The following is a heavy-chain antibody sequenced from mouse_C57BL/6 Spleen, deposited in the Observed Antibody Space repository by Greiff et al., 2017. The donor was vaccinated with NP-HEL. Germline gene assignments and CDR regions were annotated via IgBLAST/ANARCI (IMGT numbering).Heavy chain of an antibody. V-gene: IGHV1-81*01. CDR1: GYTFTSYG. CDR3: ARSGLYSNYSWFAY. J-gene: IGHJ3*01. CDR2: IYPRSGNT. Sequence: QVQLQQSGAELARPGASVKLSCKASGYTFTSYGISWVKQRTGQGLEWIGEIYPRSGNTYYNEKFKGKATLTADKSSSTAYMELRSLTSEDSAVYFCARSGLYSNYSWFAYWGQGTLVTVSA. D-gene: IGHD2-5*01.